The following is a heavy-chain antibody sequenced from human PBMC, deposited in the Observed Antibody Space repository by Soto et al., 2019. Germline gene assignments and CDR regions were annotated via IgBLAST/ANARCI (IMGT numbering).Heavy chain of an antibody. Sequence: GPSLKISCKGSGYSFTSYWISWVRQMPGKGLEWMGRIDPSDSYTNYSPSFQGHVTISADKSISTAYLQWSSLNASDTAMYYCARWGYSGYDPAFWGQGTLVTVS. V-gene: IGHV5-10-1*01. CDR2: IDPSDSYT. CDR1: GYSFTSYW. D-gene: IGHD5-12*01. CDR3: ARWGYSGYDPAF. J-gene: IGHJ4*02.